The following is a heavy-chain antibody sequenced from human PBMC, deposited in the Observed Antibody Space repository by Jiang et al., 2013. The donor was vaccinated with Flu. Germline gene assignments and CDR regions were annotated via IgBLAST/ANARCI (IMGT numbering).Heavy chain of an antibody. CDR1: GFNFNLHK. J-gene: IGHJ3*02. CDR2: ISKTDDTT. V-gene: IGHV3-48*03. Sequence: VQLVESGGGLVQPGGSLRLSCAASGFNFNLHKMTWVRQAPGKGLEWVSDISKTDDTTYYADSVKGRFTISRDNAEKSLFLQMNNLRAEDTAIYYCARQGSYYSDSSAYTFDIWGQGTMVAVSS. CDR3: ARQGSYYSDSSAYTFDI. D-gene: IGHD3-22*01.